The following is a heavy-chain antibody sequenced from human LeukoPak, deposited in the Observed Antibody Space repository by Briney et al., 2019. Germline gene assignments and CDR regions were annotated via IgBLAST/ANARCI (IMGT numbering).Heavy chain of an antibody. Sequence: QAGGSLRLSCAASGFTFSSYAMSWVRQAPGKGLEWVSAISGSGGSTYYADSVKGRFTISRDNSKNTLYLQMNSQRAEDTAVYYCAKGRGYGGYDSVSFDYWGQGTLVTVSS. CDR3: AKGRGYGGYDSVSFDY. D-gene: IGHD5-12*01. CDR1: GFTFSSYA. CDR2: ISGSGGST. V-gene: IGHV3-23*01. J-gene: IGHJ4*02.